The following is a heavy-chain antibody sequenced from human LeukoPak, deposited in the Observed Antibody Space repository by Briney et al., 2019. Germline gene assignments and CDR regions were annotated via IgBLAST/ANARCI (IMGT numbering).Heavy chain of an antibody. CDR3: AELGITMIGGV. D-gene: IGHD3-10*02. CDR2: ISSSGSTI. Sequence: GGSLRLSCAASGFTFSSYEMNWVRQAPGKGLEWVSYISSSGSTIYYADSVKGRFTISTDNAKNSLYLQMNSLRAEDTAVYYCAELGITMIGGVWGRGTTVTISS. J-gene: IGHJ6*04. CDR1: GFTFSSYE. V-gene: IGHV3-48*03.